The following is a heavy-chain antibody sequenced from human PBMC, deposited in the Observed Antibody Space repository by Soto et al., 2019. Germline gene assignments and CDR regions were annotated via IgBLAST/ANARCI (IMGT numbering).Heavy chain of an antibody. D-gene: IGHD6-13*01. CDR3: AREYSSSRYFDY. Sequence: EVQLVESGGGLVQPGGSLRLSCAASGFTFSSSWIHWVRQAPGKGLVWVSRINSDGSSTSYADSVKGRFTISRDNAKNTLYLQKNSLGAEDTAVYYGAREYSSSRYFDYWGQGTLVTVSS. CDR1: GFTFSSSW. CDR2: INSDGSST. V-gene: IGHV3-74*01. J-gene: IGHJ4*02.